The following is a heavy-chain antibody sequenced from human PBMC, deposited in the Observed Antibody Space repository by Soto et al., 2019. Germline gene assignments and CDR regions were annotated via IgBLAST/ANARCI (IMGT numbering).Heavy chain of an antibody. D-gene: IGHD6-13*01. CDR2: INHSGST. J-gene: IGHJ4*02. Sequence: PSETLSLTCAVLGGSFSGHYWTRIRQPPGKGLEWIGEINHSGSTNYNPSLKSRVTISVDTSKNQFSLKLSSVTAADTAVYYCARGIIAAASDYWGQGTLVTVSS. V-gene: IGHV4-34*01. CDR1: GGSFSGHY. CDR3: ARGIIAAASDY.